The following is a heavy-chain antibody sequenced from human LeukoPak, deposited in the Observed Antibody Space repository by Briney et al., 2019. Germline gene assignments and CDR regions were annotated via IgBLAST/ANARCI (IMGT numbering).Heavy chain of an antibody. V-gene: IGHV4-39*01. CDR1: GGSISNSNYY. CDR2: VYYSGST. J-gene: IGHJ5*02. D-gene: IGHD4-23*01. Sequence: PSETLSLTCTVSGGSISNSNYYWGWIRQPPGKRLEWIGSVYYSGSTYYNPSLKSRVTISIDTSKNQFSLKLSSATAADTAVYYCARRGTVVTRRWFDPWGQGTLVAVSS. CDR3: ARRGTVVTRRWFDP.